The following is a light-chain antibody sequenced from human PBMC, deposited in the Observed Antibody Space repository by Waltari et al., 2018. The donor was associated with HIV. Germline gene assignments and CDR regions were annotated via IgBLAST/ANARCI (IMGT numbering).Light chain of an antibody. Sequence: EIVMTQSPATLSVSPGESATLSCRATQSVSINVAWSQTNAGPPPRLLIYAACTRATGFPARFSGSGSGTDFMLTISRLQSEDFAVYFCQQYNNWPPYTFGQGTKLEIK. CDR1: QSVSIN. J-gene: IGKJ2*01. CDR2: AAC. V-gene: IGKV3-15*01. CDR3: QQYNNWPPYT.